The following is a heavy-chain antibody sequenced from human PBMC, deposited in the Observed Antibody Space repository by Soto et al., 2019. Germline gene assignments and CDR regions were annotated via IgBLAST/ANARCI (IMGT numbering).Heavy chain of an antibody. Sequence: SETLSLTCTVSGGSISSYYWSWIRQPPGKGLEWIGYIYYSGSTNYNPSLKSRVTISVDTSKNQFSLKLSSVTAADTAVYYCARGSWFGELLGYWGQGTLVTVSS. CDR2: IYYSGST. CDR1: GGSISSYY. CDR3: ARGSWFGELLGY. D-gene: IGHD3-10*01. V-gene: IGHV4-59*01. J-gene: IGHJ4*02.